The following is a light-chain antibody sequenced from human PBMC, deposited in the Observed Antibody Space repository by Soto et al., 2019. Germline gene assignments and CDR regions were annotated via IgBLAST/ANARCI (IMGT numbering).Light chain of an antibody. J-gene: IGLJ2*01. V-gene: IGLV2-11*01. CDR3: CSYAGSFVV. CDR1: SSDVGGYNY. CDR2: DVS. Sequence: QSALTQPRSVSGSPGQSVTISCTGTSSDVGGYNYVSWYQQHPGKAPKLMIYDVSKRPSGVPDRFSGSKSGNTAYLTISGLQAEDEADYYCCSYAGSFVVFGGGTK.